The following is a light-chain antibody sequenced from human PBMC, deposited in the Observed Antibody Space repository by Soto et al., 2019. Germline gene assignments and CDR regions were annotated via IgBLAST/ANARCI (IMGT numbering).Light chain of an antibody. Sequence: EIVMTQSPATLSVSPGERATLSCRASQSVSSNLAWYQQKPGQAPRLLIYRASTRATGIPARFSVSGSGTNFTLTISRLQSEDFEVYYCQQYNNWHPSITFGQGTRLEIK. V-gene: IGKV3-15*01. CDR1: QSVSSN. CDR3: QQYNNWHPSIT. J-gene: IGKJ5*01. CDR2: RAS.